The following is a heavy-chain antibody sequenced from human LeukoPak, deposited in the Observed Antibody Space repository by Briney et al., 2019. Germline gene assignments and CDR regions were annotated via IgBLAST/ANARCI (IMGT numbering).Heavy chain of an antibody. V-gene: IGHV4-59*01. Sequence: SETLSLTCTVSGGSISSYYWSWIRQPPGKGLEWIASIYYSGSTTYNPSLKSRVTISVDTSKNQFSLKLSSVTAADTAVYYCARANYFDYWGQGTLVTVSS. CDR3: ARANYFDY. CDR1: GGSISSYY. J-gene: IGHJ4*02. CDR2: IYYSGST.